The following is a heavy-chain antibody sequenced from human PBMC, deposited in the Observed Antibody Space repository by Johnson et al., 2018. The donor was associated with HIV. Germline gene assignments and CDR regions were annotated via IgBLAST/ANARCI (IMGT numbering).Heavy chain of an antibody. CDR2: IKQDGSEK. V-gene: IGHV3-7*01. Sequence: EVQLVESGGGLVQPGGSLRLSCAASGFTFSSYWMSWVRQAPGKGLEWVANIKQDGSEKYYVDSVKGRFTISRDNSKNTLYLQMNSLRAEDTSVYYCAREGRGAPHDAFDIWGQGTMVTVSS. D-gene: IGHD2-15*01. CDR1: GFTFSSYW. J-gene: IGHJ3*02. CDR3: AREGRGAPHDAFDI.